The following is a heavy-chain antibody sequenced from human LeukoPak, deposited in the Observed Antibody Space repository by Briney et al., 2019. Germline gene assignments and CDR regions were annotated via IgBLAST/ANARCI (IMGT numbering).Heavy chain of an antibody. CDR3: ARGGYYGSGNDFRFDP. CDR1: GGSISYSNFF. CDR2: IHYSGST. D-gene: IGHD3-10*01. V-gene: IGHV4-39*07. J-gene: IGHJ5*02. Sequence: SETLSLTCTVSGGSISYSNFFWGWIRQPPGKGLEWIGTIHYSGSTYYNPSLKSRVTISVDTSKNHFSLKLSSVTAADTAVYYCARGGYYGSGNDFRFDPWGQGTLVTVSS.